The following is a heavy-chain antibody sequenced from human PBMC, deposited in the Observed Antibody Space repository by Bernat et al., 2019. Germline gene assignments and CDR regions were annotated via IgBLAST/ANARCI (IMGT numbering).Heavy chain of an antibody. J-gene: IGHJ4*02. CDR3: ARDKGYSSSSGSLGY. CDR2: ISYDGIDK. Sequence: QVQLVEPGGGVVQPGRSLRLSCTASGFTFSTYAMHWVRQAPGKGLEWVAVISYDGIDKYYADSVKGRFTISRDNSKNTLFLQMNSLRPEDTAVYYCARDKGYSSSSGSLGYWGQGTLVTVSS. D-gene: IGHD6-6*01. V-gene: IGHV3-30-3*01. CDR1: GFTFSTYA.